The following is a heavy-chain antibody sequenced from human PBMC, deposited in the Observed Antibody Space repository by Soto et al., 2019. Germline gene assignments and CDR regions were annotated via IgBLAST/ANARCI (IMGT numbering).Heavy chain of an antibody. J-gene: IGHJ5*02. CDR3: ARDFYYGSGRIPSNWFDP. V-gene: IGHV4-59*01. D-gene: IGHD3-10*01. CDR1: GGSISSYY. CDR2: IYYSGST. Sequence: SETLSLTCTVSGGSISSYYWSWIRQPPGKGLEWIGYIYYSGSTNYNPSLKSRVTISVDTSKNQFSLKLSSVAAADTAVYYCARDFYYGSGRIPSNWFDPWGQGTLVTVSS.